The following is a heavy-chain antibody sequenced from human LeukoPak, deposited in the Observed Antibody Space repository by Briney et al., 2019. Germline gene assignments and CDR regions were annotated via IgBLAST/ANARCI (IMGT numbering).Heavy chain of an antibody. J-gene: IGHJ3*02. Sequence: PGGSLRLSCAASGFTVSRNYMSWVRQAPGKGLEWVSIIYTGGTTYYSDSVKGRFTISRDNSNNTLFLQMNSLRAEDTAVYYCARSPNYYDSSGSYCGDALDIWGQGTMVIVSS. CDR3: ARSPNYYDSSGSYCGDALDI. D-gene: IGHD3-22*01. CDR1: GFTVSRNY. CDR2: IYTGGTT. V-gene: IGHV3-53*01.